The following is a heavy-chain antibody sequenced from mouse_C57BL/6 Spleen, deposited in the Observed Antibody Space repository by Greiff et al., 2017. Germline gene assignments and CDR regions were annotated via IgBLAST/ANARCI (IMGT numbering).Heavy chain of an antibody. CDR3: AKSTMVRGAMDY. J-gene: IGHJ4*01. CDR2: IDPSDSET. CDR1: GYTFTSYW. D-gene: IGHD2-2*01. V-gene: IGHV1-52*01. Sequence: QVQLQQPGAELVRPGSSVKLSCKASGYTFTSYWMHWVKQRPIQGLEWIGNIDPSDSETHYNQKFKDKATLTVDKSSSTAYMQLSSLTSEYSAVYYCAKSTMVRGAMDYWGQGTSVTVSS.